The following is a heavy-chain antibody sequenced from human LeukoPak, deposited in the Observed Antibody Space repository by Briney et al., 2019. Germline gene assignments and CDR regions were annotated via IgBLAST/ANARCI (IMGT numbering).Heavy chain of an antibody. CDR1: GGSISSSSYY. V-gene: IGHV4-39*07. D-gene: IGHD6-6*01. J-gene: IGHJ4*02. CDR3: ARAVAEQLVAGSFDY. Sequence: PSETLSLTCTVSGGSISSSSYYWGWIRQPPGKGLEWIGSIYYSGSTYYNPSLKSRLTISVDTSKNQFSLKLSSVTAADTAVYYCARAVAEQLVAGSFDYWGQGTLVTVSS. CDR2: IYYSGST.